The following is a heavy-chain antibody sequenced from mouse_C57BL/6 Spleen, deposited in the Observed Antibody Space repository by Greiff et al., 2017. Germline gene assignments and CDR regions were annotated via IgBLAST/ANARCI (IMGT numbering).Heavy chain of an antibody. CDR1: GYTFTSYG. V-gene: IGHV1-81*01. J-gene: IGHJ3*01. Sequence: QVQLQQSGAELARPGASVKLSCKASGYTFTSYGISWVKQRTGQGLEWIGEIYPRSGNTYYNEKFKGKATLTADTSSSTAYMELRSLTSEDSAVYFCARAPIYYGNYVPFAYWGQGTLVTVSA. CDR2: IYPRSGNT. D-gene: IGHD2-1*01. CDR3: ARAPIYYGNYVPFAY.